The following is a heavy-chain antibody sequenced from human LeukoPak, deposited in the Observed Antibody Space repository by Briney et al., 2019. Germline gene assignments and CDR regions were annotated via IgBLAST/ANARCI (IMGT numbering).Heavy chain of an antibody. D-gene: IGHD5-12*01. J-gene: IGHJ6*03. CDR3: ASVRLFGYYMDV. Sequence: SETLSLTCTVSGGSIGSGGYYWSWIRQPPGKGLEWIGYIYHSGSTYYNPSLKSRVTISVDRSKNQFSLKLSSVTAADTAVYYCASVRLFGYYMDVWGKGTTVTVSS. CDR1: GGSIGSGGYY. CDR2: IYHSGST. V-gene: IGHV4-30-2*01.